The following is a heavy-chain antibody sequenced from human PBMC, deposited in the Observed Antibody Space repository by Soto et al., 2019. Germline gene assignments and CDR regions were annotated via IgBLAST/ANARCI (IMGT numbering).Heavy chain of an antibody. V-gene: IGHV4-34*01. Sequence: PSETLSLTCAVYGGSFSGYYWSWIRQPPGKGLEWIGEINHSGSTNYNPSLKSRVTISVDTSKNQFSLKLSSVTAADTAVYYCARIVTYCSGGSCNYYYMDVWGKGTTVTVSS. CDR2: INHSGST. D-gene: IGHD2-15*01. CDR1: GGSFSGYY. J-gene: IGHJ6*03. CDR3: ARIVTYCSGGSCNYYYMDV.